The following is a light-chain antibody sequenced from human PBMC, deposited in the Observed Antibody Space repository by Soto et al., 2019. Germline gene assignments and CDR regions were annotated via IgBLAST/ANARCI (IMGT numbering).Light chain of an antibody. CDR1: QGISSY. CDR3: QQLKTYPVYT. CDR2: AAS. Sequence: IPLTQSPSSLSASVGDRVTITCRASQGISSYLAWYQQKPGKAPKLLIYAASTLQSGVPSRFSGSASGTDFTLTISSLQPEDFVTYYCQQLKTYPVYTFGQGTKLEIK. J-gene: IGKJ2*01. V-gene: IGKV1-9*01.